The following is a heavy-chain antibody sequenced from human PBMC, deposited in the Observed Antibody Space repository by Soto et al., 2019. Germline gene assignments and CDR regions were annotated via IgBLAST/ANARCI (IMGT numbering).Heavy chain of an antibody. D-gene: IGHD5-18*01. CDR3: ARERWIQLYAFYYYYGMDV. CDR1: GGSISSYY. J-gene: IGHJ6*02. Sequence: SLTCTVSGGSISSYYWSWIRQPPGKGLEWIGYIYYSGSTNYNPSFKSRVTISVDTAKNQFSLKLSSVTAADTAVYYCARERWIQLYAFYYYYGMDVWGQGTTVTVSS. V-gene: IGHV4-59*01. CDR2: IYYSGST.